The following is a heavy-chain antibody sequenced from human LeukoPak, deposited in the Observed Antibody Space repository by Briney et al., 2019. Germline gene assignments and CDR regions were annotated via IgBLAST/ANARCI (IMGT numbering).Heavy chain of an antibody. D-gene: IGHD1-1*01. J-gene: IGHJ4*02. CDR1: GGSISSSSYY. CDR2: IYYSGST. CDR3: ARPLTGTTSNDY. V-gene: IGHV4-39*01. Sequence: SSETLSLTCTVSGGSISSSSYYWGWIRQPPGKGLEWIGSIYYSGSTYYNPSLKSRVTISVGTSKNQFSLKLSSVTAADTAVYYCARPLTGTTSNDYWGQGTLVTVSS.